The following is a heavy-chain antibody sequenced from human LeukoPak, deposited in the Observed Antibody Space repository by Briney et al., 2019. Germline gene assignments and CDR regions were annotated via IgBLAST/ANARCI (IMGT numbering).Heavy chain of an antibody. J-gene: IGHJ4*02. CDR1: GFPFTSHV. V-gene: IGHV3-64D*06. D-gene: IGHD1-1*01. CDR3: GGGGLERRTNFDY. CDR2: ISMNVQTT. Sequence: QPGGSLRLSCSASGFPFTSHVMHWVRQAPGKGLQYVSGISMNVQTTYYAGSVKGRFTISRDSSKNTESLQMTSLTAEGTGVYYCGGGGLERRTNFDYWGQGTLVRVSS.